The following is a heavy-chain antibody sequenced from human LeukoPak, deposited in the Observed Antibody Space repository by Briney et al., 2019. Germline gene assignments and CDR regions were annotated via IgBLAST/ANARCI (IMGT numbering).Heavy chain of an antibody. CDR3: AARFRDGLDI. CDR1: GFPFSSSW. CDR2: ISGDGGST. Sequence: PGGSLRLSCAASGFPFSSSWVHWVRQAPGKGLAWVSRISGDGGSTEYADSVKGRFAISRDNAKNTLYLQMNSLRAEDTAVYYCAARFRDGLDIWGQGTMVTASS. V-gene: IGHV3-74*01. J-gene: IGHJ3*02.